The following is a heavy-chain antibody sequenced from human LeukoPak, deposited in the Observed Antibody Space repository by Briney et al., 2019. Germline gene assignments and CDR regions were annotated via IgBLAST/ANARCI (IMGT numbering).Heavy chain of an antibody. D-gene: IGHD6-13*01. V-gene: IGHV3-21*01. CDR2: ISSSSSYI. J-gene: IGHJ3*02. CDR3: ARARSSSSLRMYAFDI. CDR1: GFTFSSYS. Sequence: GGSLRLSCAASGFTFSSYSMNWVRQAPGKGLEWVSSISSSSSYIYYADSVKGRFTISRDNAKNSLYLQMNSLRAEDTAVYYCARARSSSSLRMYAFDIWGQGTMVTVSS.